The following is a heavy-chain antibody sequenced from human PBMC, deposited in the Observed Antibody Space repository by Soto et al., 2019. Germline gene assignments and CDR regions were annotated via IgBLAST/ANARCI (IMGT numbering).Heavy chain of an antibody. V-gene: IGHV3-23*01. CDR3: AKGNNLEWFLSPIAY. Sequence: EVQLLDFGGDLVQPGGSLRLSCAASGFTFSNYVMSWVRQAPGKGLEWVSAISGSGGSTYSADSVKGRFTISRDNSKNTLYLQINSLRPEDTAVYDCAKGNNLEWFLSPIAYWGQGTLVTVSS. CDR2: ISGSGGST. J-gene: IGHJ4*02. CDR1: GFTFSNYV. D-gene: IGHD3-3*01.